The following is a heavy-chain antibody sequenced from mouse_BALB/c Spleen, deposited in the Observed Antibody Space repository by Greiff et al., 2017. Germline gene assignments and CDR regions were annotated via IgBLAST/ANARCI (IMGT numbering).Heavy chain of an antibody. J-gene: IGHJ2*01. CDR3: ARGLPYYGYFDY. Sequence: DVKLVESGGGLVQPGGSLKLSCAASGFTFSSYGMSWVRQTPDKRLELVATINSNGGSTYYPDSVKGRFTISRDNAKNTLYLQMSSLKSEDTAMYYCARGLPYYGYFDYWGQGTTLTVSS. D-gene: IGHD1-1*01. CDR1: GFTFSSYG. CDR2: INSNGGST. V-gene: IGHV5-6-3*01.